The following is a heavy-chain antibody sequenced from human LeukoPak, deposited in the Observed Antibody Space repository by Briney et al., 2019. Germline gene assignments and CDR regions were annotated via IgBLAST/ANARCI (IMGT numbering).Heavy chain of an antibody. CDR3: ARSFFQWNYGSCLDS. D-gene: IGHD1-7*01. Sequence: GGSLRLSCAASGFTFSDYSMHWVRQAPGKGLNWVAFIRYDGNNKYYADSVKSRFTISRDNSRSILYLQMNSLRPEDTAVYSCARSFFQWNYGSCLDSWGQGTLVTVSS. CDR2: IRYDGNNK. V-gene: IGHV3-30*02. CDR1: GFTFSDYS. J-gene: IGHJ4*02.